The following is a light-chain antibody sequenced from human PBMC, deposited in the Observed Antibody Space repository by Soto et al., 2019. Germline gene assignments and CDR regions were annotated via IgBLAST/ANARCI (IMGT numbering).Light chain of an antibody. CDR2: DNT. CDR1: YSNIGSNF. CDR3: GTSYSSLNVVV. Sequence: QSVLTQSSSVSAAAGQKVTISCTGSYSNIGSNFVSWYQHLPGSAPPLVIYDNTQRPSGIPDRFSGSKSCSSATLGITGRLTGDEADYYCGTSYSSLNVVVFGGGTKLTVL. J-gene: IGLJ2*01. V-gene: IGLV1-51*01.